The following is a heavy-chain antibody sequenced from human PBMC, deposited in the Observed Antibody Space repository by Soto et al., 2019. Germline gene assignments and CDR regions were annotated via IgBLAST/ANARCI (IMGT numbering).Heavy chain of an antibody. Sequence: SETLSLTCDVSGDSIFSNVCLSVVRDPPGKGLEWIGEVYHNGLTDYNPSLRGRATMSADMSKNQFSLRVTSVTDADTAIYYCARDAALPGEADRFDYWGQGALVTVSS. CDR1: GDSIFSNVC. J-gene: IGHJ4*02. CDR2: VYHNGLT. CDR3: ARDAALPGEADRFDY. D-gene: IGHD2-15*01. V-gene: IGHV4-4*02.